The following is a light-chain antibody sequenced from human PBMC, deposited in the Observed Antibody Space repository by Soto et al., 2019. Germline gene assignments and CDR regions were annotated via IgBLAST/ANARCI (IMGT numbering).Light chain of an antibody. Sequence: ENVLTQSPGTLSLSPGERATVSCRASQSITGSYLAWYQQTPGQAPRLLIYGASSRATGVPDRFSGSGSGTDFTLTISRLEPEDFAVYYCQQRSNWPKTFGQGTKVDIK. V-gene: IGKV3D-20*02. CDR2: GAS. J-gene: IGKJ1*01. CDR1: QSITGSY. CDR3: QQRSNWPKT.